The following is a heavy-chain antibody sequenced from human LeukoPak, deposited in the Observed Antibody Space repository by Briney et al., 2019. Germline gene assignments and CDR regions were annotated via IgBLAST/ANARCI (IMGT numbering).Heavy chain of an antibody. J-gene: IGHJ4*02. CDR1: GFAFSSSW. CDR2: MKPDGSTK. CDR3: ARDSGYSAFDY. D-gene: IGHD5-12*01. V-gene: IGHV3-7*05. Sequence: GGSLRLSCAASGFAFSSSWMAWVRQAPGKGLEWVANMKPDGSTKNYVDSVRGRFTISRDNAKNSLYLQMNSLRADDTAVYYCARDSGYSAFDYWGQGTLVTVSS.